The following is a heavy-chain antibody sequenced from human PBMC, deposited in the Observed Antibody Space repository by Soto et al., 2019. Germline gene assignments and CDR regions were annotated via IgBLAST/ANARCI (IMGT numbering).Heavy chain of an antibody. J-gene: IGHJ4*02. D-gene: IGHD6-13*01. V-gene: IGHV1-69*01. CDR2: IIPVFGRT. CDR1: GGTFRSNA. Sequence: QVQLVQSGAEVKKPGSAVKVSCKASGGTFRSNAFSWVRQAPGQGLEWMGGIIPVFGRTNYPQKFQGRVTVTADESTSTVYMELSSLRSEDTAIYYCAKDVSLRGWVYLVVDDWGQGTLVTVSS. CDR3: AKDVSLRGWVYLVVDD.